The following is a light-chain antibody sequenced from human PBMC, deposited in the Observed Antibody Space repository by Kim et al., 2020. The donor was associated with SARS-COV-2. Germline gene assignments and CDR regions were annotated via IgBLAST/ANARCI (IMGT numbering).Light chain of an antibody. CDR3: SSYTSRSYV. J-gene: IGLJ1*01. CDR1: SSDIGRYHY. Sequence: QSALTQPASVSGSPGQSITISCTGTSSDIGRYHYVSWYQQHPGRALKVIIYDVSNRPSGVSNRFSGSKSGTTASLIISGLQAEDEADYYCSSYTSRSYVFGTGTKVTVL. V-gene: IGLV2-14*03. CDR2: DVS.